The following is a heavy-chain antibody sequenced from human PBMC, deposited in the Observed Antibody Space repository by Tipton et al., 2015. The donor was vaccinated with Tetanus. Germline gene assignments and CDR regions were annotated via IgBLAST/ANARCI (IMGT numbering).Heavy chain of an antibody. D-gene: IGHD6-6*01. J-gene: IGHJ4*02. V-gene: IGHV4-31*03. Sequence: TLSLTCTVSGGSLSRGGYYWTWIRQNPGKGLEWIGDIYFSGNTYYNPSLKSRVTISVDTSKNQFSLRLNSVTAADTAVYYCARDQARGARGWNYFDSWGQGTLVTVPS. CDR1: GGSLSRGGYY. CDR2: IYFSGNT. CDR3: ARDQARGARGWNYFDS.